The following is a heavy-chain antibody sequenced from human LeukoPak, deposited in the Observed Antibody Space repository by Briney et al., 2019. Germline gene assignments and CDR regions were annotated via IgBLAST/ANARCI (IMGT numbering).Heavy chain of an antibody. CDR2: ISAYNGNT. J-gene: IGHJ4*02. D-gene: IGHD3-22*01. Sequence: ASAKVSCKASGYTFTSYGISWVRQAPGQGLEWMGWISAYNGNTNYAQKLQGRVTMTTNTSTSTAYMELRSLGSDDTAVYYCARDFYDSSGYYYEADYWGQGTLVTVSS. V-gene: IGHV1-18*01. CDR1: GYTFTSYG. CDR3: ARDFYDSSGYYYEADY.